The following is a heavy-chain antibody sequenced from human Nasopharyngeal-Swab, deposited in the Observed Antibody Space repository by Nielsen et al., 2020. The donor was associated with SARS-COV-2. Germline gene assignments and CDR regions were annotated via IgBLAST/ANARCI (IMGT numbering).Heavy chain of an antibody. CDR1: GGPFSGYY. CDR2: INHSGST. CDR3: ARGRGSSSWYLRFDY. J-gene: IGHJ4*02. V-gene: IGHV4-34*01. D-gene: IGHD6-13*01. Sequence: SETLSLTCAVYGGPFSGYYWSWIRQPPGKGLEWIGEINHSGSTNYNPSLKSRVTISVDTSKNQFSLKLSSVTAADTAVYYCARGRGSSSWYLRFDYWGQGTLVTVSS.